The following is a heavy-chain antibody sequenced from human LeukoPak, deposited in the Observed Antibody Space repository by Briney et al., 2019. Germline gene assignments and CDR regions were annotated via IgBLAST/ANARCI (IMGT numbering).Heavy chain of an antibody. Sequence: EASVKVSCKASGYTFTSYGISWVRQAPGQGLEWMGWISAYNGNTNYAQKLQGRVTMTTDTSTSTAYMELRSLRSDDTAVYYCAREGGYSGYDYLYYYYYMDVWGKGTTVTVSS. CDR2: ISAYNGNT. D-gene: IGHD5-12*01. CDR1: GYTFTSYG. CDR3: AREGGYSGYDYLYYYYYMDV. J-gene: IGHJ6*03. V-gene: IGHV1-18*01.